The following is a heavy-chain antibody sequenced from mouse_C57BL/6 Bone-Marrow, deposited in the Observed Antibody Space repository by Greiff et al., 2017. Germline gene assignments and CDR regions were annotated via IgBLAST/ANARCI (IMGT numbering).Heavy chain of an antibody. V-gene: IGHV1-69*01. D-gene: IGHD1-1*02. J-gene: IGHJ4*01. CDR3: ARWYHYYAMDY. CDR1: GYTFTSYW. CDR2: IDPSDSYT. Sequence: QVQLQQPGAELVMPGASVKLSCKASGYTFTSYWMHWVKQRPGQGLEWIGEIDPSDSYTNYNQKLKGKSTLTVDKSSSTAYMQLSSLTSEDSAVYYCARWYHYYAMDYWGQGTSVTVSS.